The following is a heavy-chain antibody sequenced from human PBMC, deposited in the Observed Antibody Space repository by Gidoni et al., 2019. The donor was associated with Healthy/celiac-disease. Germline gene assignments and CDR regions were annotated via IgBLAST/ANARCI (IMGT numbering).Heavy chain of an antibody. Sequence: QVQLVQSGAEAKKPWASVKVSCKDSGYTFTGYYMHWVRQAPGQGLEWMGWINPNSGGTNYAQKFQGWVTMTRDTSISTAYMELSRLRSDDTAVYYCARAPHYYYGMDVWGQGTTVTVSS. CDR1: GYTFTGYY. J-gene: IGHJ6*02. V-gene: IGHV1-2*04. CDR3: ARAPHYYYGMDV. CDR2: INPNSGGT.